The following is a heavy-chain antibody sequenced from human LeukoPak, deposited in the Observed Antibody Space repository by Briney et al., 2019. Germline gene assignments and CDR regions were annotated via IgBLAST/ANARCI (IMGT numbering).Heavy chain of an antibody. V-gene: IGHV4-31*03. CDR2: IYYSGST. CDR3: ARDRLAGGTTSDY. D-gene: IGHD4-23*01. CDR1: GGSISSGGYY. Sequence: SENLSLTCTVSGGSISSGGYYWSCIRQHPGKGLEWIGYIYYSGSTYYNPSLKSRVTISVDTSKNQFSLKLSSVTAADTAVYYCARDRLAGGTTSDYWGQGTLVTVSS. J-gene: IGHJ4*02.